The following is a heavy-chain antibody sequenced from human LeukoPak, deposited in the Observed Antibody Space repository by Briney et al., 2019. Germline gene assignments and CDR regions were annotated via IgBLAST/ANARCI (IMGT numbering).Heavy chain of an antibody. CDR2: INPNSGGT. J-gene: IGHJ4*02. CDR3: ARQNTPHGNFDY. Sequence: ASVKVSCKASGYTFTVYYIHWVRQAPGQGLEWMGRINPNSGGTNFAQKFQGRVTMTRDTSISTAYMELSRLRSDDTAVYYCARQNTPHGNFDYWGQGTLVTVSS. V-gene: IGHV1-2*06. D-gene: IGHD5-24*01. CDR1: GYTFTVYY.